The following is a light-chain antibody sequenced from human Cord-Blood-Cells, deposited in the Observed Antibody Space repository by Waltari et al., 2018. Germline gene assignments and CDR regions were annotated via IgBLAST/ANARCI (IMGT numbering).Light chain of an antibody. CDR1: QSISSW. J-gene: IGKJ2*03. CDR3: QQYNSYSQYS. CDR2: KAS. Sequence: DIQMTQSPSTLSASVGDRVTITCRDSQSISSWLAWYQQKPGEAPKLLIYKASSLESGVPSRFSGSGSGTEFTLTISSLQPDDFATYYCQQYNSYSQYSFGQGTKLEIK. V-gene: IGKV1-5*03.